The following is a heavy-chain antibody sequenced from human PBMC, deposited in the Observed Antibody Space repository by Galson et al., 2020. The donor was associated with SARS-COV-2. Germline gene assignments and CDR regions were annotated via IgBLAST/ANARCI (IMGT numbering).Heavy chain of an antibody. CDR3: ARHLEGSGGYYFPLGN. CDR2: MHYSGSS. Sequence: ETSDTLSLTCTVSGASISSGTYSWGWIRQPPGKGPECLVTMHYSGSSYYNPSLKSRVTFSVDPSKNQFSLNLRSVTAADTAMYYCARHLEGSGGYYFPLGNWGQGTLVTVSS. J-gene: IGHJ4*02. CDR1: GASISSGTYS. D-gene: IGHD3-22*01. V-gene: IGHV4-39*01.